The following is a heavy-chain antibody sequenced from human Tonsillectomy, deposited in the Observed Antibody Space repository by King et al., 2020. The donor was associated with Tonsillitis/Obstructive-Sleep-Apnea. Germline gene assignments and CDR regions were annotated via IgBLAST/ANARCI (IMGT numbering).Heavy chain of an antibody. Sequence: VQLQQWGAGLLKPSETLSLTCAVYGGSFSGYYWSWIRQPPGKGLEWIGEINHSGSTNYNPSLKSRVTISVDTSKKQCSLKLSSVTAADTAVYYCARGWVGPGLRRAYDVNNRKTGSVNRRGNWFDPWGQGTLVTVSS. CDR2: INHSGST. D-gene: IGHD3-10*01. CDR1: GGSFSGYY. J-gene: IGHJ5*02. CDR3: ARGWVGPGLRRAYDVNNRKTGSVNRRGNWFDP. V-gene: IGHV4-34*01.